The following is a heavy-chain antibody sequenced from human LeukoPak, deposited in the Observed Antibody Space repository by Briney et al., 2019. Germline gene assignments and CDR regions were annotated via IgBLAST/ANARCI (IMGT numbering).Heavy chain of an antibody. CDR3: ARDQTPYYDSSGYYYGVDY. V-gene: IGHV3-33*01. J-gene: IGHJ4*02. CDR1: GFTFSSYG. CDR2: IWYDGSNK. Sequence: GRSLRLSCAASGFTFSSYGMHWVRQAPGKGLEWVAVIWYDGSNKYYADSVKGRFTISRDNSKNTLYLQMNSLRAEDTAVYYCARDQTPYYDSSGYYYGVDYWGQGTLVTVSS. D-gene: IGHD3-22*01.